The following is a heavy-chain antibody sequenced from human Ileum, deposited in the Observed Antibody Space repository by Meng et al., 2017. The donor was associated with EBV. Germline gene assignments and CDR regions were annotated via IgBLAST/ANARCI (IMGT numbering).Heavy chain of an antibody. CDR2: IDPNTGNP. CDR1: GYTFTSYA. D-gene: IGHD5-24*01. J-gene: IGHJ4*01. Sequence: QVQLVQSGSELKQPXXSVEGSCRPSGYTFTSYAINWVRQAPGQGPDWMGWIDPNTGNPTYDQGFTGRFVFSLDTSVSTAYLQINSLRADDTAVYYCARDSPLDGYSLLDYWGHGTLVIVSS. CDR3: ARDSPLDGYSLLDY. V-gene: IGHV7-4-1*02.